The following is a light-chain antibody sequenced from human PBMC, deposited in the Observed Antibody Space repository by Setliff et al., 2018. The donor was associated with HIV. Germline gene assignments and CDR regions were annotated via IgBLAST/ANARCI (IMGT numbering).Light chain of an antibody. J-gene: IGLJ2*01. CDR2: GNK. Sequence: QSALAQPPSVSGAPGQRVTLSCTGSASNIGAGYDVHWYQQFPGTVPKLLIFGNKNRPSGVPDRFSGSKSGTSASLVITGLQAEDEADYYCQSFDNRLSGAIVGGGTK. CDR1: ASNIGAGYD. CDR3: QSFDNRLSGAI. V-gene: IGLV1-40*01.